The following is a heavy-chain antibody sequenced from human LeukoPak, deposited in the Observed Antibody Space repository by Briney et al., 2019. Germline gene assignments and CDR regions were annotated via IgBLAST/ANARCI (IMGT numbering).Heavy chain of an antibody. J-gene: IGHJ4*02. CDR2: INHSGST. CDR3: ARLGYYYDSSGYYNY. CDR1: GGSFSGYY. Sequence: SETLSLTCAVYGGSFSGYYWSWIRQPPGKGLEWIGEINHSGSTNYNPSLKSRVTISVDTSKNQFSLKLSSVTAADTAVYYCARLGYYYDSSGYYNYWGQGTLVTVSS. V-gene: IGHV4-34*01. D-gene: IGHD3-22*01.